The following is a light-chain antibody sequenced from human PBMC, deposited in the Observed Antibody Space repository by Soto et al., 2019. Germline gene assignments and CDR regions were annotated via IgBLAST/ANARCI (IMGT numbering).Light chain of an antibody. Sequence: DIQLTQSPSSLSASVGDRVSITCRVSQDISSYLNWYRQKSGKVPKLLIYSASTLQSGVPTRSSVSGSGTDFTLTISSLQPEDVAVYYCQQRSNWPRWTFDQGTKVDIK. CDR1: QDISSY. CDR2: SAS. J-gene: IGKJ1*01. V-gene: IGKV1-27*01. CDR3: QQRSNWPRWT.